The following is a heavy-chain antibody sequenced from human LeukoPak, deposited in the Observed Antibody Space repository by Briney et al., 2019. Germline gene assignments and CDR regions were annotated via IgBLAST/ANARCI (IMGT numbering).Heavy chain of an antibody. CDR1: GGSISSYY. Sequence: SETLSLTCTVSGGSISSYYWGWIRQPPGKGLEWIGSIYYSGSTYYNPSLKSRVTISVDTSKNQFSLKLSSVTAADTAVYYCASYIRGYSYGYPYFDYWGQGTLVTVSS. CDR2: IYYSGST. CDR3: ASYIRGYSYGYPYFDY. V-gene: IGHV4-39*01. D-gene: IGHD5-18*01. J-gene: IGHJ4*02.